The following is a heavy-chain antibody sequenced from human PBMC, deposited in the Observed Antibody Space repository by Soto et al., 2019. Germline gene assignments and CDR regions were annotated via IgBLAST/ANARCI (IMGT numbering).Heavy chain of an antibody. D-gene: IGHD2-15*01. CDR3: ARAPIVAGAFDI. V-gene: IGHV4-30-2*01. CDR2: IYHSGST. CDR1: GGSISSGGYS. Sequence: PSETLSLTCAVSGGSISSGGYSWSWIRQPPGKGLEWIGYIYHSGSTYYSPSLKSRVTISVDRSKNQFSLKLSSVTAADTAVYYCARAPIVAGAFDIWGQGTMVTVSS. J-gene: IGHJ3*02.